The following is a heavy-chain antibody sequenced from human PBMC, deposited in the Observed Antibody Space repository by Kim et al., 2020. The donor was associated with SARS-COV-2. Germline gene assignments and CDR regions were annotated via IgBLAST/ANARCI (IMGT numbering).Heavy chain of an antibody. J-gene: IGHJ4*02. V-gene: IGHV3-30*04. CDR2: ISYDGSNK. CDR3: ARDLVVGAAYFAY. Sequence: GGSLRLSCAASGFTFSTYTIHWVRQAPGKGLEWVAVISYDGSNKYYADSVKGRFTISRDNSKNTLYLQMNSLRAEDTAVYYCARDLVVGAAYFAYWGQGT. CDR1: GFTFSTYT. D-gene: IGHD1-26*01.